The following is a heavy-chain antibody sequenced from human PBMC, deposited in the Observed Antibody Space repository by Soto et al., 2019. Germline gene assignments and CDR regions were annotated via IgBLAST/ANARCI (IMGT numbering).Heavy chain of an antibody. CDR3: AKDLVSSYDYTARAFDF. CDR2: VSGSGGST. CDR1: GFTFSSYA. J-gene: IGHJ4*02. D-gene: IGHD5-18*01. V-gene: IGHV3-23*01. Sequence: PGGSLRLSCAASGFTFSSYAMSWVRQAPGKGLEWVSTVSGSGGSTYYADSVKGRFTISRGNSKNTLYLQMNSLRAEDTAVYSCAKDLVSSYDYTARAFDFWGQGALVTVSS.